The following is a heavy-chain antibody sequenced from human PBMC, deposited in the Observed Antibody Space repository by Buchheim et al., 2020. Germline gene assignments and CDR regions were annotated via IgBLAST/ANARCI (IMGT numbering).Heavy chain of an antibody. D-gene: IGHD2-21*02. Sequence: EVQLVESGGGLVKPGGSLRLSCAASGFTFSSYSMNWVRQAPGKGLEWVSSISSSSSYIYYADSVKGRFTISRDNAKNSLYLQMNSLRAEDTAVYYCARDFVVVTAAHDYYYGMDVWGQGTT. CDR3: ARDFVVVTAAHDYYYGMDV. CDR1: GFTFSSYS. J-gene: IGHJ6*02. V-gene: IGHV3-21*01. CDR2: ISSSSSYI.